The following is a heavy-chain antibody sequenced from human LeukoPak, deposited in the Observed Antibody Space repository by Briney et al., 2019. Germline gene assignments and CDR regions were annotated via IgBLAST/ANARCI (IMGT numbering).Heavy chain of an antibody. CDR1: GFTFSSYS. CDR3: ARDQYYYDSNAFDI. CDR2: ISSSSSYI. J-gene: IGHJ3*02. D-gene: IGHD3-22*01. Sequence: AGGSLRLSCGASGFTFSSYSMNWVRQAPGKGLEWVSSISSSSSYIYYADSVKGRFTISRDNAKNSLYLQMNSLRAEDTAVYYCARDQYYYDSNAFDIWGQGTMVTVSS. V-gene: IGHV3-21*01.